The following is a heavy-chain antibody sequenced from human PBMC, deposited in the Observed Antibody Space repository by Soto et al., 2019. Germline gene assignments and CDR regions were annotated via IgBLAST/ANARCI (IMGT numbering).Heavy chain of an antibody. J-gene: IGHJ5*02. CDR3: ARLLEEGSGYSCFDP. Sequence: ASVKVSCKASGYTFTSYDINWVRQATGQGLEWMGYMNPSSGHTGYAQKFQGRVTMTRDTSINTAYMELSSLTSEDTAVYYCARLLEEGSGYSCFDPWGQGTLVTVSS. CDR2: MNPSSGHT. CDR1: GYTFTSYD. D-gene: IGHD3-22*01. V-gene: IGHV1-8*01.